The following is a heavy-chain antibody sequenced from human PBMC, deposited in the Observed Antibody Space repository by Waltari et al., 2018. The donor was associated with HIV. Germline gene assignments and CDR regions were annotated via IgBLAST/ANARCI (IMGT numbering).Heavy chain of an antibody. V-gene: IGHV4-31*03. CDR2: IFYSGST. Sequence: VQLQESGPGLVKPSQTLSLTCTVSGRSIRSGAYYWSWIRQHPGKDLEWIGNIFYSGSTSYNPSLKSRLAISVDTSKNQFSLNLRSVTAADTAVYYCARVRSPGYTYGFTYYYYGMDVWGQGTTVTVSS. CDR3: ARVRSPGYTYGFTYYYYGMDV. J-gene: IGHJ6*02. D-gene: IGHD5-18*01. CDR1: GRSIRSGAYY.